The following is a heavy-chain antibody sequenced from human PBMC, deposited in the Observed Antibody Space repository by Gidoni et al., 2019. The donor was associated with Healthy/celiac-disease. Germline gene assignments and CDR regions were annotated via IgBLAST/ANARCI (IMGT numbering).Heavy chain of an antibody. D-gene: IGHD6-19*01. V-gene: IGHV4-31*01. CDR2: IYYRGST. CDR3: AREVAGTNWFDP. CDR1: GGSISSGGYY. Sequence: QVQLQESGPGLVKPSQTLSLTCTVSGGSISSGGYYWSWIRQHPGKGLEWIGSIYYRGSTYHNPSLKSPVTISVDTSKNQFSLKLSSVTAADTAVYYCAREVAGTNWFDPWGQGTLVTVSS. J-gene: IGHJ5*02.